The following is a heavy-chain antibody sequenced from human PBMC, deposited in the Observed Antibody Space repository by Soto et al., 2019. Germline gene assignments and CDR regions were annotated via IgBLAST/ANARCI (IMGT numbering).Heavy chain of an antibody. D-gene: IGHD4-17*01. CDR1: GFSLSTSAVG. V-gene: IGHV2-5*02. CDR3: APRPTDGYGVIDP. J-gene: IGHJ5*02. Sequence: QITLKESGPTLVKPTQTLTLTCAFSGFSLSTSAVGVGWIHQPPGKALEWLALIYWDDDKRYSPSLKSRLTLTKHTRKNEGVLRTTYMDPVDTATYYCAPRPTDGYGVIDPWGQESLVIVSS. CDR2: IYWDDDK.